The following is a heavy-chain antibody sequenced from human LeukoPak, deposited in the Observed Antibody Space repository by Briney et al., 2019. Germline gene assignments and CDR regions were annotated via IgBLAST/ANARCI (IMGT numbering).Heavy chain of an antibody. J-gene: IGHJ4*02. CDR2: IGYDGNNK. V-gene: IGHV3-30*18. Sequence: GTSLRLSCAASGFTFSSYGMHWVRQAPGKGLEWVGVIGYDGNNKYYADSVKGRFTISRDNSKNTLYLQMNSLRAEDTAVYYCAKSSEQWLVPDYWGQGTLVTVSS. D-gene: IGHD6-19*01. CDR3: AKSSEQWLVPDY. CDR1: GFTFSSYG.